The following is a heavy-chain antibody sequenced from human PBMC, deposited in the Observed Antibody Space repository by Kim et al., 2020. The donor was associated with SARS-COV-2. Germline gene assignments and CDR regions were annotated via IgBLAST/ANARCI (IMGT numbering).Heavy chain of an antibody. Sequence: VKGRFTISRDNAKNSLYLQMNSLRAEDTALYYCAKADVLRYFDWLSNFDYWGQGTLVTVSS. D-gene: IGHD3-9*01. J-gene: IGHJ4*02. CDR3: AKADVLRYFDWLSNFDY. V-gene: IGHV3-9*01.